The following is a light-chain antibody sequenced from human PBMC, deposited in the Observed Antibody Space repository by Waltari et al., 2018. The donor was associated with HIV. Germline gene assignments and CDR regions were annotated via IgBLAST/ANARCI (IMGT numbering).Light chain of an antibody. V-gene: IGKV3-15*01. CDR1: QSVSRN. J-gene: IGKJ1*01. CDR2: AAS. CDR3: QQYDDWPRT. Sequence: EVVMTQSPATLSVSPGERAALPCRASQSVSRNLAWYQQKPGQPPRLLIYAASTRASGVPVRISGTGSGTEFTLTISSLQSEDFAVYYCQQYDDWPRTFGQGTRVEIK.